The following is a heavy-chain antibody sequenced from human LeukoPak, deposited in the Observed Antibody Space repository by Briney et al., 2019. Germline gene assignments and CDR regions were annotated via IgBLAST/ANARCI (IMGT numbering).Heavy chain of an antibody. V-gene: IGHV3-7*04. J-gene: IGHJ4*02. D-gene: IGHD4-23*01. Sequence: GGSLRPSCAASGFTFSSYAMSWVRQAPGKGLEWVANIKQDGSEKYYVDSVKGRFTISRDNAKNSLYLQMNSLRAEDTAVYYCARGLRWVDYWGQGTLVTVSS. CDR2: IKQDGSEK. CDR1: GFTFSSYA. CDR3: ARGLRWVDY.